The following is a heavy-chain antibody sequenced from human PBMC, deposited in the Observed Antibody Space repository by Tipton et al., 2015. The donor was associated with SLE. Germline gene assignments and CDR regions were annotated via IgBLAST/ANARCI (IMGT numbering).Heavy chain of an antibody. D-gene: IGHD3-3*01. Sequence: GSLRLSCAASGFTFSSYWMSWVRQAPGKGLEWVANIKQDGSEKYYVDSVKGRFTISRDNAKNSLYLQMNSLRAEDTAVYYCARDPSATIFGVVTPDYWGQGTLVTVSS. J-gene: IGHJ4*02. CDR3: ARDPSATIFGVVTPDY. CDR1: GFTFSSYW. V-gene: IGHV3-7*01. CDR2: IKQDGSEK.